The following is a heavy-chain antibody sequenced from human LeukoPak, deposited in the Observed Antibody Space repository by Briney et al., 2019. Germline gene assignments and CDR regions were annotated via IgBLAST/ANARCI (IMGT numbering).Heavy chain of an antibody. CDR2: ISSSSSYI. J-gene: IGHJ4*02. Sequence: GGSLRLSCAASGFTFSSYSMNWVRQAPGRGLEWDSSISSSSSYIYYADSVKGRFTISRDNAKNSLHLQMNSLRAEDTAVYYCASEYYDFWSGYSYYFDYWGQGTLVTVSS. V-gene: IGHV3-21*01. CDR3: ASEYYDFWSGYSYYFDY. D-gene: IGHD3-3*01. CDR1: GFTFSSYS.